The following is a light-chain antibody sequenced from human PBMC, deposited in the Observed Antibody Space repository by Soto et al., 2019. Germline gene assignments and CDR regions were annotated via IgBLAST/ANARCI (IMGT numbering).Light chain of an antibody. CDR3: QQHNAWPLA. CDR2: GGF. Sequence: IVLTQSPGTLSVSPGERVILSCRASQTLRNKLAWYQQKPGQAPRLLIYGGFTRATGIPARFSGSGSGTDFTLTINSLQSEAVAIYYCQQHNAWPLAFGPGTKLDLK. CDR1: QTLRNK. J-gene: IGKJ3*01. V-gene: IGKV3-15*01.